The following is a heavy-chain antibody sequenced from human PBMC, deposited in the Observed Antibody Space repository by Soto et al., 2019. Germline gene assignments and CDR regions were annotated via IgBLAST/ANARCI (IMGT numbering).Heavy chain of an antibody. D-gene: IGHD1-20*01. V-gene: IGHV3-23*01. CDR3: AKVPLPPGWYFAY. Sequence: EVQVSESGGGLVQPGGSLRLSCVASGFTFSTYPMTWVRQVPGKGLEWVSGISGSGGTAYYADSVKGRFTISRDNSRNMLYLQMDSLRAEDTAVYYCAKVPLPPGWYFAYWGQGTLVTVSS. CDR2: ISGSGGTA. J-gene: IGHJ4*02. CDR1: GFTFSTYP.